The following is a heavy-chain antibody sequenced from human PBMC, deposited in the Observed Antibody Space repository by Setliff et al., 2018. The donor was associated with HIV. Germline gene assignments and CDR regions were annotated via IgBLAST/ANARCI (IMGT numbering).Heavy chain of an antibody. CDR3: ARGPYYYNSSGQISAEYFQH. CDR1: GGSASNSRYS. V-gene: IGHV4-30-2*01. CDR2: ISQSGST. J-gene: IGHJ1*01. D-gene: IGHD3-22*01. Sequence: LSLTCPVSGGSASNSRYSWSWIRQPPGKGLEWIGYISQSGSTYYNPPLKSRVTISVDRSKNQFSLKLSSVTAADTAVYYCARGPYYYNSSGQISAEYFQHWGQGTLVTVSS.